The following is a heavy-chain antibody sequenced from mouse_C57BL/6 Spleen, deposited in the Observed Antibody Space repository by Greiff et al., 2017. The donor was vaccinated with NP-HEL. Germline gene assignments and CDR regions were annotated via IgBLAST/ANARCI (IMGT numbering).Heavy chain of an antibody. CDR2: FYPGSGSL. D-gene: IGHD1-1*01. V-gene: IGHV1-62-2*01. Sequence: QVQLQQSGAELVKPGASVKLSCKASGYTFTEYTIHWVKQRSGQGLEWIGWFYPGSGSLKYNEKFKDKATLTADKSSSTVYMELSRLTSEDSAVYFCARREGYYYGSSYYFDYWGKGTTLTVSS. CDR3: ARREGYYYGSSYYFDY. J-gene: IGHJ2*01. CDR1: GYTFTEYT.